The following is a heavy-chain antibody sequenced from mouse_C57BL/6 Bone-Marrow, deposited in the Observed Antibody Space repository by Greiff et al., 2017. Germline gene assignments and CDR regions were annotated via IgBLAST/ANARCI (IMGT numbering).Heavy chain of an antibody. CDR1: GYTFTSYW. J-gene: IGHJ2*01. D-gene: IGHD1-1*01. Sequence: QVQLQQPGAELVKPGASVKLSCKASGYTFTSYWMHWVKQRPGQGLEWIGMIHPNSGSTNYNEKFKSKATLTVDKSSSTAYMQLSSLTSEDSAVYYCARPLTTRDYFDYWGQGTTLTVSS. CDR2: IHPNSGST. V-gene: IGHV1-64*01. CDR3: ARPLTTRDYFDY.